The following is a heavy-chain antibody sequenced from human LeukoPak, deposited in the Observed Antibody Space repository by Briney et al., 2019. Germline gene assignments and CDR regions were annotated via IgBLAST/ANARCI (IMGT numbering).Heavy chain of an antibody. CDR3: ASSYYLDY. Sequence: GSLRLSCAASGFTFSSYAMSWVRQAPGKGLEWIGSIYYSGSTYYNPSLKSRVTISVDTSKNQFSLKLSSVTAADTAVYYCASSYYLDYWGQGTLVTVSS. CDR2: IYYSGST. J-gene: IGHJ4*02. V-gene: IGHV4-38-2*01. CDR1: GFTFSSYA. D-gene: IGHD3-10*01.